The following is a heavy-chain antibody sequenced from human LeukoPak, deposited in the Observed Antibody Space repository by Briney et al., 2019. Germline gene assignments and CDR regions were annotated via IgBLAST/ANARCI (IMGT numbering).Heavy chain of an antibody. Sequence: ASVRVSCKASGYTFTGCYMHWVRQAPGQGLEWMGWINPNSGGTHYAQKFQGRVIMTRDTSISTAYMELSSLRSDDTALYYCASGSSLDGSSGWPTHYYWGQGALVTVSS. D-gene: IGHD6-19*01. CDR2: INPNSGGT. V-gene: IGHV1-2*02. CDR1: GYTFTGCY. J-gene: IGHJ4*02. CDR3: ASGSSLDGSSGWPTHYY.